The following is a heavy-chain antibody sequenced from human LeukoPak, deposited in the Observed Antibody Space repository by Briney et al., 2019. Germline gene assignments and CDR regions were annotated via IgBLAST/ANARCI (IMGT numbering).Heavy chain of an antibody. D-gene: IGHD4-23*01. CDR1: GFTFNSYA. J-gene: IGHJ4*02. V-gene: IGHV3-23*01. Sequence: PGGSLRVCCAASGFTFNSYAMSWVRQAPGKELEWVSAISGSGGSTYYADSVKGRFTISRDNSKNTLYLQMDSLRAEDTAVYYCATNYGGKGYYFDYWGQGTLVTVSS. CDR2: ISGSGGST. CDR3: ATNYGGKGYYFDY.